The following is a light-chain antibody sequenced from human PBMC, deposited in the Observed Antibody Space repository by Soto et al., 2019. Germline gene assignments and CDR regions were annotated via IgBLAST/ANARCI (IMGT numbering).Light chain of an antibody. Sequence: QSALTQAPSASGTPGQWVTISCSGSSSNIGSDHVYWYQLLPGRAPKLLIYSNNQRPSGVPDRFSASKSGASASLAISGLRSEDEADYFCASWDGSLSGWMFGGGTKLTVL. CDR3: ASWDGSLSGWM. CDR2: SNN. J-gene: IGLJ3*02. CDR1: SSNIGSDH. V-gene: IGLV1-47*01.